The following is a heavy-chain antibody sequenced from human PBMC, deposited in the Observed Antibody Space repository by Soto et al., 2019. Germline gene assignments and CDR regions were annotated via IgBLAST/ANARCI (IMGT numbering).Heavy chain of an antibody. CDR2: IYPGDSDT. Sequence: GESLKISCKGSGYRFTSNWIGWVRQMPGKGLEWMGIIYPGDSDTRYSPSFQGQVTISADKSISTAYLQWNSLKASDTAMYYCARRFTNYEFFTYWGQGTLVTVSS. V-gene: IGHV5-51*01. CDR3: ARRFTNYEFFTY. CDR1: GYRFTSNW. D-gene: IGHD3-3*01. J-gene: IGHJ4*02.